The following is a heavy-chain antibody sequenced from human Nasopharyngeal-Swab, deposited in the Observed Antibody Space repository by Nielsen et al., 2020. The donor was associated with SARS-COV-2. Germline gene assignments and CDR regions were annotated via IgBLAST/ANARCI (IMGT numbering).Heavy chain of an antibody. V-gene: IGHV4-59*01. Sequence: SETLSLTCTVSGGSISSYYWSWIRQPPGKGLEWIGYIYYSGSTNYNPSLKSRVTISVDTSKNQFSLKLSSVTAADTAVYYCARGSITGTTSPLFDPWGQGTLVTVPS. CDR3: ARGSITGTTSPLFDP. J-gene: IGHJ5*02. CDR2: IYYSGST. D-gene: IGHD1-7*01. CDR1: GGSISSYY.